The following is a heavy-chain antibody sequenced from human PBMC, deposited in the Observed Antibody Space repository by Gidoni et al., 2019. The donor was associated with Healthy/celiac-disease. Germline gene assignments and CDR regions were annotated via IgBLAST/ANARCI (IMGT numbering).Heavy chain of an antibody. D-gene: IGHD4-17*01. CDR1: GFPFRSYA. CDR2: ISGSGGST. J-gene: IGHJ4*02. Sequence: QLLYSWGVLVQPEGSLRLSCAASGFPFRSYAMSWVRQAPVKGLEWVSAISGSGGSTYYADSVKGRFTISRENSKNTRYMKMNSMRAEETDVYYCAKDDSHTGTARNLYFDYWGQGNLVTVSS. CDR3: AKDDSHTGTARNLYFDY. V-gene: IGHV3-23*01.